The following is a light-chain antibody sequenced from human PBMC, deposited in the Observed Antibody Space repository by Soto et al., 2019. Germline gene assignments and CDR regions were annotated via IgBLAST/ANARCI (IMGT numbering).Light chain of an antibody. CDR2: SAS. CDR3: QQYKKWPYT. V-gene: IGKV3-15*01. Sequence: EIVMTQSPETLSASPGGRVTLSCRASQYIVRTMAWYQQQPGQAPRLLFFSASTRATGLPDRFSASGSGADFTLTISSLQAEDSGLYYCQQYKKWPYTFGQGTKLEI. J-gene: IGKJ2*01. CDR1: QYIVRT.